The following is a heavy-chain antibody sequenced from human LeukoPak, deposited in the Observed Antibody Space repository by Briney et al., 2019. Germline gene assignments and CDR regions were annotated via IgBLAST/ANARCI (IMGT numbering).Heavy chain of an antibody. D-gene: IGHD3-10*01. Sequence: SETLSLTCAVSGRSISNGGYSWSWMRQPPGKGLEWTGYSYHSGSTYYNLSLKSRVTISVDRSKNQFSLKLSSVTAADTAVYYCARLLWFGEFSYNWFDPWGQGTLVTVSS. V-gene: IGHV4-30-2*01. CDR1: GRSISNGGYS. CDR3: ARLLWFGEFSYNWFDP. CDR2: SYHSGST. J-gene: IGHJ5*02.